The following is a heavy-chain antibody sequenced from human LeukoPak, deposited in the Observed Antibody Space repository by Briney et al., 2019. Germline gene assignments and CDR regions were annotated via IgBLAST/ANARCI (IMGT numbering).Heavy chain of an antibody. Sequence: PSETLSLTCAVYGGSLSGYYWSWIRQPPGKGLEWIGEINHSGSTNYNPSLKSRVTISVDTSKNQFSLKLSSVTAADTAVYYCARGFQAVAGQVLGDYWGQGTLVTVSS. CDR2: INHSGST. D-gene: IGHD6-19*01. CDR3: ARGFQAVAGQVLGDY. CDR1: GGSLSGYY. J-gene: IGHJ4*02. V-gene: IGHV4-34*01.